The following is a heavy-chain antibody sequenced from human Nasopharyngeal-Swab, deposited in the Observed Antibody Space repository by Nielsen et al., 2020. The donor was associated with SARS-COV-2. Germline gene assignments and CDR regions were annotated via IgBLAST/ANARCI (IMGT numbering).Heavy chain of an antibody. CDR1: GYTFTSYA. V-gene: IGHV1-8*01. CDR2: MNPNSGNT. D-gene: IGHD2-15*01. J-gene: IGHJ4*02. Sequence: ASLKVSCKASGYTFTSYAINWVRQATGQGLEWMGWMNPNSGNTGYAQKFQGRVTMTRNTSISTAYMELSSLRSEDTAVYYCARGGSSSYYFDYWGQGTLVTVSS. CDR3: ARGGSSSYYFDY.